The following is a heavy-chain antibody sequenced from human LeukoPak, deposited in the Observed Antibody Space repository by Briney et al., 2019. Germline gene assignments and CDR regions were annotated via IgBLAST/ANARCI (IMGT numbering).Heavy chain of an antibody. V-gene: IGHV3-66*01. J-gene: IGHJ3*02. CDR2: IYSGGST. CDR3: ARGLVVAGGGNAFDI. D-gene: IGHD6-13*01. Sequence: PGGSLRLSCAASGFTVSSNYMNWVRQAPGKGLEWVSVIYSGGSTYYADSVKGRFTISRDNSKNTLYLQMNSLRAEDTAVYYCARGLVVAGGGNAFDIWGQGTMVTVSS. CDR1: GFTVSSNY.